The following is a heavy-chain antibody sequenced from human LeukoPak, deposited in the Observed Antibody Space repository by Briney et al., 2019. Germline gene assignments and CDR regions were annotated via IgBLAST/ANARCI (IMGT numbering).Heavy chain of an antibody. CDR3: ARGGVTGRAYYFDY. Sequence: GGSLRLSCAASGFTFSSYSMNWVRQAPGKGLEWVSSISSSSSYIYYADSEKGRFTISRDNAKNSLYLQMNSLRAEDTAVYYCARGGVTGRAYYFDYWGQGTLVTVSS. CDR1: GFTFSSYS. D-gene: IGHD1-20*01. V-gene: IGHV3-21*01. CDR2: ISSSSSYI. J-gene: IGHJ4*02.